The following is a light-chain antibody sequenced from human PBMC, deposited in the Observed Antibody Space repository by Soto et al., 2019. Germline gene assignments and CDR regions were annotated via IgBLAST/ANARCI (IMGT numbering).Light chain of an antibody. CDR3: CSYAGSSTYV. CDR2: EGN. Sequence: QSALTQPASVSGSPGQSITISRTGTSSDVGNYNLVSWYQQHPDKAPKLIIYEGNKRPSGVSNRFSDSKSGNTASLTISGLQAEDEADYYCCSYAGSSTYVFGTGTKLTVL. J-gene: IGLJ1*01. V-gene: IGLV2-23*01. CDR1: SSDVGNYNL.